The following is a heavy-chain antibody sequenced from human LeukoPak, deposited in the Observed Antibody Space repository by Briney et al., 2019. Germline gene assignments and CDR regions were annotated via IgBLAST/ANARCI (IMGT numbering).Heavy chain of an antibody. Sequence: PGGSLRLSCAAYGFNFNTYEMNSVRQAPGKGLEWVSYICGRGSTKYYADSVKGRSTISRDNAENSLYLQMNGLRAEDTAAYYCARDLYYYGSGNYVPGLPDYWGQGTLVTVSS. CDR2: ICGRGSTK. D-gene: IGHD3-10*01. CDR1: GFNFNTYE. V-gene: IGHV3-48*03. J-gene: IGHJ4*02. CDR3: ARDLYYYGSGNYVPGLPDY.